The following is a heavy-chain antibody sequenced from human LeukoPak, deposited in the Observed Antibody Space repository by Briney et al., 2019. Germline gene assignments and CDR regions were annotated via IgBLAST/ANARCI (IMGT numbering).Heavy chain of an antibody. CDR2: IYTSGST. Sequence: SETLSLTCTVSGDSISSDDYYWSWIRQPAGKGLEWIGRIYTSGSTNYNPSLKSRVTISVDTSKNQFSLKLSSVTAADTAVYYCARGAYSGSYRGAFDIWGQGTMVTVSS. CDR3: ARGAYSGSYRGAFDI. CDR1: GDSISSDDYY. V-gene: IGHV4-61*02. D-gene: IGHD1-26*01. J-gene: IGHJ3*02.